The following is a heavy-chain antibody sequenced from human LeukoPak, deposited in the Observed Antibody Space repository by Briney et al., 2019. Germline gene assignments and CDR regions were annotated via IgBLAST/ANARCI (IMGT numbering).Heavy chain of an antibody. CDR1: GYTLTELS. J-gene: IGHJ3*02. D-gene: IGHD3-10*01. CDR3: ATDRNYGSGSYYSGLYAFDI. Sequence: ASVKVSCKVSGYTLTELSMHWVRQAPGKGLEWMGGFDPEDGETIYAQKFQGRVTMTEDTSTDTAYMELSSLRSEDTAVYYCATDRNYGSGSYYSGLYAFDIWGQGTMVTVSS. V-gene: IGHV1-24*01. CDR2: FDPEDGET.